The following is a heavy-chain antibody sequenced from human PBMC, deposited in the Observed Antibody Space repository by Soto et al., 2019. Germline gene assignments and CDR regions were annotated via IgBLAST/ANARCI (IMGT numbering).Heavy chain of an antibody. CDR1: RSTFTDFT. V-gene: IGHV3-23*01. Sequence: GESLRLSCAGSRSTFTDFTMTWVRQAPGKGLEWVSAISGDGLSTYYAGSVKGRFTISRDNSKTTLYLQMNSLRAEDTAVYYCARRPDAFDIWGRGTMVTVSS. CDR3: ARRPDAFDI. CDR2: ISGDGLST. J-gene: IGHJ3*02.